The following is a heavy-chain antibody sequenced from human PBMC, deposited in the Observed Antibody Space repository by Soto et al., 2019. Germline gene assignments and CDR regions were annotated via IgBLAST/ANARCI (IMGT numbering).Heavy chain of an antibody. CDR2: IIPIFGTA. J-gene: IGHJ6*02. V-gene: IGHV1-69*13. CDR1: GGTFSSYA. Sequence: ASVKVSCKASGGTFSSYAISWVRQAPGQGLEWMGGIIPIFGTANYAQKFQGRVTITADESTSTAYMELSSLRSEDTAVYYCATREQLGDYYYGMDVWGQGTTVTVSS. CDR3: ATREQLGDYYYGMDV. D-gene: IGHD6-6*01.